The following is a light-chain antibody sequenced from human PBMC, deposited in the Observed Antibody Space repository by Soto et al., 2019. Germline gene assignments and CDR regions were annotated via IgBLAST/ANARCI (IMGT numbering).Light chain of an antibody. CDR1: QSFRGL. V-gene: IGKV3-11*01. CDR3: QQRHMWPIT. CDR2: DAY. Sequence: VFTPAPVSLSLSPWSRPTLSCRASQSFRGLLAWYQQKPGQAPRLLIYDAYNRATGIPPRFSGSGSGTDFTLTISSLEPEDSAVYYCQQRHMWPITFGQGTRLEIK. J-gene: IGKJ5*01.